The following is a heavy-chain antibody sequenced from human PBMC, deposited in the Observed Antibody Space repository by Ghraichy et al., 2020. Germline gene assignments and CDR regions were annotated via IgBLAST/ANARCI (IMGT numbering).Heavy chain of an antibody. Sequence: GESLNISCAASGFTFSGSTVYWVRQASGKGLEWVGHIRSKANSYTTGYTASVKGRFTVSRDDSRNTAYLQMNSLKTEDTAVYYCSSAEYGDVFDIWGQGTMVTVSS. D-gene: IGHD2/OR15-2a*01. CDR2: IRSKANSYTT. V-gene: IGHV3-73*01. CDR1: GFTFSGST. CDR3: SSAEYGDVFDI. J-gene: IGHJ3*02.